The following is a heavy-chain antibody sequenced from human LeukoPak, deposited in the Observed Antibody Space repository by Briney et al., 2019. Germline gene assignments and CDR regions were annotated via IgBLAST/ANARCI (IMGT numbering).Heavy chain of an antibody. CDR1: RGSINNYFW. Sequence: TLSLTCTVSRGSINNYFWSWIRQPPGKALEWLALIYWNDDKRYSPSLKSRLTITKDTSKNQVVLTMTNMDPVDTATYYCAHRRLYDSSGGGTPNAFDIWGQGTMVTDSS. V-gene: IGHV2-5*01. CDR3: AHRRLYDSSGGGTPNAFDI. J-gene: IGHJ3*02. D-gene: IGHD3-22*01. CDR2: IYWNDDK.